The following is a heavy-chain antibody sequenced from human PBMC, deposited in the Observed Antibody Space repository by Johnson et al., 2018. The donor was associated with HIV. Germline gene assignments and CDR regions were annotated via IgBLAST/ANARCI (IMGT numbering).Heavy chain of an antibody. Sequence: QMLLVESGGGVVQPGRSLRLSCAASGFTFSSYAMHWVRQAPGKGLEWVAVISYDGSNKYYAYSVKGRFTISRDNSKNTLYLQMNSLRAEDTAVYYCARGVAMIVFWGQGTMVTVSS. D-gene: IGHD3-22*01. J-gene: IGHJ3*01. V-gene: IGHV3-30-3*01. CDR2: ISYDGSNK. CDR3: ARGVAMIVF. CDR1: GFTFSSYA.